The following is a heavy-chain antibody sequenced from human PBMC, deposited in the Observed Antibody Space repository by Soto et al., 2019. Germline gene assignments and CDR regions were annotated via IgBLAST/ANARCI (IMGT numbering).Heavy chain of an antibody. J-gene: IGHJ5*01. Sequence: SETLSLTCTIYCGSISSYFWSWIRQPPGKGLEWIGYIHYSGTTVYSPSLKSRVTMSIDTYENQFTLNLTSVTAADTAVHYCARDTGSYYSDSWGQGSLVTVSS. CDR1: CGSISSYF. CDR3: ARDTGSYYSDS. D-gene: IGHD1-26*01. CDR2: IHYSGTT. V-gene: IGHV4-59*01.